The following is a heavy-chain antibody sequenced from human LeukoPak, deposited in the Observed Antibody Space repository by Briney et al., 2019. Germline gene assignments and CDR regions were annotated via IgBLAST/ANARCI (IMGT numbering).Heavy chain of an antibody. CDR1: GNSFTTYW. V-gene: IGHV5-51*01. CDR2: IYPGDSDT. D-gene: IGHD2-15*01. J-gene: IGHJ6*02. Sequence: GESLKISCKGSGNSFTTYWIAWVRQKPGKGLEWMGIIYPGDSDTRYSPSFQGQVTISADKSISTAYLQWSSLQASDTAMYYCAREPHKTYCSGGSCYVGYYYYYGMDVWGQGTTVTVS. CDR3: AREPHKTYCSGGSCYVGYYYYYGMDV.